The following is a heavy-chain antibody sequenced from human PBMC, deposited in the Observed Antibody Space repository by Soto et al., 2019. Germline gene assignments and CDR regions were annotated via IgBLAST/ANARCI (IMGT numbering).Heavy chain of an antibody. CDR1: GVTVSSNY. D-gene: IGHD3-10*01. CDR2: IYSGGST. J-gene: IGHJ1*01. V-gene: IGHV3-66*01. CDR3: ARDMVRGLYPEYFQH. Sequence: GGSLRLSCAASGVTVSSNYMSWVRQAPGKGLEWVSVIYSGGSTYYADSVEGRFTISRDNSKYTLYLQMNSLRAEDTAVYYCARDMVRGLYPEYFQHWGQGTLVTVSS.